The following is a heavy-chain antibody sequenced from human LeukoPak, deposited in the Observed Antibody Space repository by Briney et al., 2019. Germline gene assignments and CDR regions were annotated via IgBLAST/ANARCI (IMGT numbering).Heavy chain of an antibody. J-gene: IGHJ4*02. CDR2: IYYSGST. CDR1: GGSISSYY. Sequence: SETLSLTCTVSGGSISSYYWSWIRQPPGKGLEWIGYIYYSGSTNCNPSLKSRVTISVDTSKNQFSLKLSSVTAADTAVYYCARLTYYYDSSGYYYVLDYWGQGTLVTVSS. V-gene: IGHV4-59*01. CDR3: ARLTYYYDSSGYYYVLDY. D-gene: IGHD3-22*01.